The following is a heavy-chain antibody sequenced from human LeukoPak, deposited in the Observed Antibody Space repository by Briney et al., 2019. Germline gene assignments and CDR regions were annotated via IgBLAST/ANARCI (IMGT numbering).Heavy chain of an antibody. CDR1: GFTFSSYA. V-gene: IGHV3-23*01. J-gene: IGHJ4*02. CDR3: ARAIAQYSSSSAGVY. Sequence: PGGSLRLSCAASGFTFSSYAMSWVRQAPGKGLEWVSAISGSGGSTYYADSVKGRFTISRDNSKNTLYLQMNSLRAEDTAVYYCARAIAQYSSSSAGVYWGQGTLVTVSS. D-gene: IGHD6-6*01. CDR2: ISGSGGST.